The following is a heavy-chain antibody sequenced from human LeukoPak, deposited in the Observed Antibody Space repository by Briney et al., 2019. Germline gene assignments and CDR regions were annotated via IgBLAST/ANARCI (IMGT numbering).Heavy chain of an antibody. J-gene: IGHJ4*02. V-gene: IGHV3-74*01. D-gene: IGHD5-24*01. CDR3: ARVLMAHGQFDY. Sequence: PGGSLRLSCAASGFTFSSYWMHWVRQVPGKGLVWVSRIKSDGSSTSHADPVKGRFTISRDNAKNTLYLQMNSLRAEDTAVYYCARVLMAHGQFDYRGRGTLVTVSS. CDR2: IKSDGSST. CDR1: GFTFSSYW.